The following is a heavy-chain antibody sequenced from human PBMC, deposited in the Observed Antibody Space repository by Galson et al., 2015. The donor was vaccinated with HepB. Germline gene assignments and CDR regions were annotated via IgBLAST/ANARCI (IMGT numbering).Heavy chain of an antibody. J-gene: IGHJ3*02. CDR3: ARGDYIWGSYRYQDDAFDI. Sequence: SLRLSCAASGFTFSSFSMNWVRQAPGKGLEWVSSISSGYSYIPYPDSVEGRFTISRDNAKNSLYLQMNSLRAEDTAVYYCARGDYIWGSYRYQDDAFDIWGQGTMVTVSS. V-gene: IGHV3-21*01. CDR2: ISSGYSYI. D-gene: IGHD3-16*02. CDR1: GFTFSSFS.